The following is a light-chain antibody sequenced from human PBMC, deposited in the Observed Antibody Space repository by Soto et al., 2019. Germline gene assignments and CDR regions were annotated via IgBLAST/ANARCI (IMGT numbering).Light chain of an antibody. CDR1: QSISSSY. J-gene: IGKJ1*01. V-gene: IGKV3-20*01. CDR3: QQYGGTWT. Sequence: DIVLTQSPGTLSFSPPEGEYLXCMASQSISSSYVAWYQQKPGQAPRLLIYGTSNRGTGIPDRFSGSGSGTDFTLTISRLEPEDFAVYYCQQYGGTWTFGQGTKVDIK. CDR2: GTS.